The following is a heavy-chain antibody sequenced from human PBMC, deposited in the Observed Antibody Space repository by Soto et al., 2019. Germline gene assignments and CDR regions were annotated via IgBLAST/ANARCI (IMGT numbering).Heavy chain of an antibody. CDR2: INHSGST. V-gene: IGHV4-34*01. D-gene: IGHD3-3*01. CDR3: ARGRITIFGVVKNHDV. J-gene: IGHJ6*04. CDR1: GGSFSGYY. Sequence: QVQLQQWGAGLLKPSETLSLTCAVYGGSFSGYYWSWIRQPPGKGLEWIGEINHSGSTNYNPSLKSRVTISVDTSKNQFSRKLSSVTAADTAVYYCARGRITIFGVVKNHDVWGKGTTVTVSS.